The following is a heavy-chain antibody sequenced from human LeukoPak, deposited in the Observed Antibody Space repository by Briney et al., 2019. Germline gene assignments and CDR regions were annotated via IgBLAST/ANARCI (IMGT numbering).Heavy chain of an antibody. J-gene: IGHJ4*02. CDR1: GGSITSYY. CDR2: IYTSGST. CDR3: ARGMWIRPFDY. V-gene: IGHV4-4*07. D-gene: IGHD5-18*01. Sequence: PSETLSLTCTVSGGSITSYYWSWIRQPAGKGLEWIGRIYTSGSTNYNPSLRSRVTMSVDTSKNQFSLKLSSVTAADTAVYYCARGMWIRPFDYWGQGTLVTVSS.